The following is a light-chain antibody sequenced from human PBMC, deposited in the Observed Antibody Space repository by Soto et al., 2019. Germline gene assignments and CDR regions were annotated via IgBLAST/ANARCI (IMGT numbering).Light chain of an antibody. CDR1: QSVGKY. CDR2: DAS. J-gene: IGKJ1*01. CDR3: QRRGNRPPWT. V-gene: IGKV3-11*01. Sequence: DTVIPQHLGSASWTAGGKTSVSGKASQSVGKYLVWYQQKPGQAPRLLIYDASNRATGIPARFSGSVSGTDCTLTRSALAPEQFAVYSGQRRGNRPPWTIGQGTKVDIK.